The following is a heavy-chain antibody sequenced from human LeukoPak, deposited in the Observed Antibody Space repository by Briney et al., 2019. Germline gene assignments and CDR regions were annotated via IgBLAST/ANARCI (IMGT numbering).Heavy chain of an antibody. Sequence: GGSLRLSCAASGFTFSSYGMHWVRQAPGKGLEWVAVISYGGSNKYYADSVKGRFTISRDNSKNTLYLQMNSLRAEDTAVYYCAKGEPNILAAASGSEFDYWGQGTLVTVSS. CDR2: ISYGGSNK. D-gene: IGHD6-13*01. CDR3: AKGEPNILAAASGSEFDY. V-gene: IGHV3-30*18. J-gene: IGHJ4*02. CDR1: GFTFSSYG.